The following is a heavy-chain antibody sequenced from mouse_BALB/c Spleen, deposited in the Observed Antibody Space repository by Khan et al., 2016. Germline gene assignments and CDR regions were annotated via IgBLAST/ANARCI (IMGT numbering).Heavy chain of an antibody. V-gene: IGHV4-1*02. D-gene: IGHD1-1*01. CDR2: INRDSSTI. Sequence: EVQLQESGGGPVQPGGSLKLSCAASGFDFSRYWMSWVRQAPGKGLEWIGEINRDSSTIHYTPSLKDKFITSREHAKNTLYQQMTKVRSEDTALYYCAILGYYGTMDDWGQGTSVTVSS. J-gene: IGHJ4*01. CDR1: GFDFSRYW. CDR3: AILGYYGTMDD.